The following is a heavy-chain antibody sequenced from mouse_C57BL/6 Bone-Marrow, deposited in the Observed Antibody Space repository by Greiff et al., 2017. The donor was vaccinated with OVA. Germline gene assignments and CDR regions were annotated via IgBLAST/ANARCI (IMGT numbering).Heavy chain of an antibody. CDR3: VRDQDYSNYGAMDY. V-gene: IGHV10-3*01. D-gene: IGHD2-5*01. CDR1: GFTFNTYA. J-gene: IGHJ4*01. CDR2: IRSKSSNYAT. Sequence: EVQGVESGGGLVQPKGSLKLSCAASGFTFNTYAMHWVRQAPGKGLEWVARIRSKSSNYATYYADSVKDRFTISRDDSQSMLYLQMNNLKTEDTAMYYCVRDQDYSNYGAMDYWGQGTSVTVSS.